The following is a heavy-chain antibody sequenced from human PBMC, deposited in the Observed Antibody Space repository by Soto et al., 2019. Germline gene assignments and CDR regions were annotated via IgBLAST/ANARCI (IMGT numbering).Heavy chain of an antibody. CDR2: ISYDGSNK. Sequence: QVQLVESGGGVVQPGRSLRLSCAASGFTFSSYGMHWVRQAPGKGLEWVAVISYDGSNKYYADSVKGRFTISRDNSKNTLYLHMNSLRAEDTAVYYCAKGIYDYGENSYYFDYWGQGTLVTVSS. CDR1: GFTFSSYG. D-gene: IGHD4-17*01. J-gene: IGHJ4*02. V-gene: IGHV3-30*18. CDR3: AKGIYDYGENSYYFDY.